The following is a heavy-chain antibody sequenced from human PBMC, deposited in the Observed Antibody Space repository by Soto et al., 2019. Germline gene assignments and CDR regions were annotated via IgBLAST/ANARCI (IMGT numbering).Heavy chain of an antibody. CDR3: ARDRLYCSGGSCPPTSAFDI. CDR2: IWYDGSNK. V-gene: IGHV3-33*01. D-gene: IGHD2-15*01. J-gene: IGHJ3*02. CDR1: GFTFSSYG. Sequence: QVQLVESGGGVVQPGRSLRLSCAASGFTFSSYGMHWVRQAPGKGLEWVAVIWYDGSNKYYADSVKGRFTISRDNSKNPLYLQMNSLRAEDTAVYYCARDRLYCSGGSCPPTSAFDIWGQGTMVTVSS.